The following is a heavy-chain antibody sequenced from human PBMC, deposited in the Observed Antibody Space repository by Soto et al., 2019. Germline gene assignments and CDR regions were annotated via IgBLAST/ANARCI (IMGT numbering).Heavy chain of an antibody. J-gene: IGHJ4*02. Sequence: QVQLQQWGAGLLKPSETLSLTCAVEGGSFSGYYWSWIRQPPGKGREWIGEIKHSGSTNYNPSLKSRATIEIDTCKHQFFQKLSSVTAADTAVYYCVRATRYCTHGVGSTFEYWGQGTLVTVSS. V-gene: IGHV4-34*02. D-gene: IGHD2-8*01. CDR1: GGSFSGYY. CDR2: IKHSGST. CDR3: VRATRYCTHGVGSTFEY.